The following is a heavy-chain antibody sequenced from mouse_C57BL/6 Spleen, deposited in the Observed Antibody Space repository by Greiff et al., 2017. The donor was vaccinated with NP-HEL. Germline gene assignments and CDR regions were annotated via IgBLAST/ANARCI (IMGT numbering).Heavy chain of an antibody. D-gene: IGHD2-2*01. Sequence: EVQLVESEGGLVQPGSSMKLSCTASGFTFSDYYMAWVRQVPEKGLEWVANINYDGSSTYYLDSLKSRFIISRDNAKNILYLQMSSLKSEDTATYYCARVGGGYDDSYAMDYWGQGTSVTVSS. V-gene: IGHV5-16*01. J-gene: IGHJ4*01. CDR3: ARVGGGYDDSYAMDY. CDR1: GFTFSDYY. CDR2: INYDGSST.